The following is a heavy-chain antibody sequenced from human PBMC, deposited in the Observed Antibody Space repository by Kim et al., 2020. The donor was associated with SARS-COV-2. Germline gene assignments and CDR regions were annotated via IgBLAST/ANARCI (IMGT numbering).Heavy chain of an antibody. CDR2: INHSGST. J-gene: IGHJ2*01. CDR1: GGSFSGYY. D-gene: IGHD6-6*01. CDR3: ARGVSSPNRSIAARPKRYVDL. Sequence: SETLSLTCAVYGGSFSGYYWSWIRQPPGKGLEWIGEINHSGSTNYNPSLKSRVTISVDTSKNQFSLKLSSVTAADTAVYYCARGVSSPNRSIAARPKRYVDLWGRGTLVTVSS. V-gene: IGHV4-34*01.